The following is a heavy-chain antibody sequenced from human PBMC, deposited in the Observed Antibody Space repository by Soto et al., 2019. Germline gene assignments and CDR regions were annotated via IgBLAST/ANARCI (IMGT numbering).Heavy chain of an antibody. J-gene: IGHJ5*02. CDR1: GDSVSSNSAA. Sequence: LSLTCAISGDSVSSNSAAWNWIRQSPSRGLEWLGRTYYRSKWYNDYAVSVKSRITINPDASKNQFSLHLNSVTPEDTAVYYCARVTTTVTTNWFAPWGQGTLVTVSS. CDR2: TYYRSKWYN. D-gene: IGHD4-17*01. CDR3: ARVTTTVTTNWFAP. V-gene: IGHV6-1*01.